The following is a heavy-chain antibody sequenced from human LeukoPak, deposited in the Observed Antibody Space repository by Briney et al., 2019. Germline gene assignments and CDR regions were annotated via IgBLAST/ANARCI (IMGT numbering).Heavy chain of an antibody. Sequence: SVTVSCKASGGTFSSYAISWVRQAPGQGLEWMGGIIPIFGTANYAQKFQGRVTITADESTSTAYMELSSLRSEDTAVYYCAKGYSYAAFFDYWGQGTLVTVSS. V-gene: IGHV1-69*13. J-gene: IGHJ4*02. CDR3: AKGYSYAAFFDY. CDR2: IIPIFGTA. CDR1: GGTFSSYA. D-gene: IGHD5-18*01.